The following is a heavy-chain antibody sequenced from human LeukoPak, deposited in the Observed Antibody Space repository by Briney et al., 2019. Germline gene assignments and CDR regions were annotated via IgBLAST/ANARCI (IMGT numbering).Heavy chain of an antibody. CDR1: GGIFSSYT. CDR2: IIPLLGIA. V-gene: IGHV1-69*04. Sequence: SVKVSCKVSGGIFSSYTISWVRQAPGQGLEWMGRIIPLLGIANYAQKFQGRVTIIADKSTSTAYMELSSLRSEDTAVYYCARDDADSAYADGDYWGQGTLVTVSS. J-gene: IGHJ4*02. D-gene: IGHD5-12*01. CDR3: ARDDADSAYADGDY.